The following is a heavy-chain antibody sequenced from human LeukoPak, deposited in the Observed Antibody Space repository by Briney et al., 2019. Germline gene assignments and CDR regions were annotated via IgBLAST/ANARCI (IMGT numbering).Heavy chain of an antibody. J-gene: IGHJ6*02. CDR3: AREANTAMVYDYHYYGMDV. CDR2: TRNKANSYTT. V-gene: IGHV3-72*01. CDR1: GFTFSDHY. Sequence: PGGSLRLSCAASGFTFSDHYMDWVRQAPGKGLEWVGLTRNKANSYTTEYAASVKGRFTISRDGSKNSLYLQMNSLKTEDTAVYYCAREANTAMVYDYHYYGMDVWGQGTTVTVSS. D-gene: IGHD5-18*01.